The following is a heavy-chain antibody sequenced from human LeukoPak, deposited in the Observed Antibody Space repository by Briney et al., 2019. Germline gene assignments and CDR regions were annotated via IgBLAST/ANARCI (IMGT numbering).Heavy chain of an antibody. Sequence: GASVKVSCKASGYTFSNYGVSWVRQAPGQGLEWMGWISGYSVNTRYAQNLRGRVTMTTDTSTSTVYMELRSLTSDDTAVYYCAIEPRSVVGEENAALDIGGQGPMLTVSS. CDR2: ISGYSVNT. J-gene: IGHJ3*02. D-gene: IGHD2-15*01. CDR3: AIEPRSVVGEENAALDI. CDR1: GYTFSNYG. V-gene: IGHV1-18*01.